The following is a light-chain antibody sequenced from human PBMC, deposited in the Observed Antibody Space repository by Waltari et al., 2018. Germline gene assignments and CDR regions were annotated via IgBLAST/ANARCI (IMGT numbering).Light chain of an antibody. J-gene: IGKJ1*01. V-gene: IGKV1-39*01. Sequence: DIRMTQSPSSLSASVGDRVNITCRASQSISPYLNWYQQRLGTAPKLLIYAVSTLHSGVPSRFSGSGSGTDFTLTISSLQPEDFATYYCQQSYKTPLTFGQGTRLEI. CDR3: QQSYKTPLT. CDR1: QSISPY. CDR2: AVS.